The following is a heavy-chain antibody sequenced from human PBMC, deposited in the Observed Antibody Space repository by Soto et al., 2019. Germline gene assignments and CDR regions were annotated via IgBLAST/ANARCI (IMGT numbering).Heavy chain of an antibody. CDR3: VQSRCGGDCLQSYSSHSYYGLDV. Sequence: QITLKESGPTLVKPTQTLTLTCTFSGFSLSTIGVGVGWIRQPPGKALEWLALIYWDDDKRYSPSLKSRLTVTKETATNQVVLTMTNMDPVDTATYYCVQSRCGGDCLQSYSSHSYYGLDVWGQGTTVTVSS. J-gene: IGHJ6*02. V-gene: IGHV2-5*02. CDR1: GFSLSTIGVG. D-gene: IGHD2-21*02. CDR2: IYWDDDK.